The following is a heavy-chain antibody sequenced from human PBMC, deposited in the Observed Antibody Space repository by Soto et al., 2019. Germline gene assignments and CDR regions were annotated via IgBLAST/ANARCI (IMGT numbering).Heavy chain of an antibody. J-gene: IGHJ4*02. CDR2: ISSTANYI. V-gene: IGHV3-21*06. CDR1: GFTFTRYS. CDR3: ARESEDLTSNFDY. Sequence: PGGSLRLSCATSGFTFTRYSMNWVRQAPGKGLEWVSSISSTANYIYYGDSMKGRFTISRDNAKNSLYLEMNSLRAEDTAVYYCARESEDLTSNFDYWGQGTLVTVSS.